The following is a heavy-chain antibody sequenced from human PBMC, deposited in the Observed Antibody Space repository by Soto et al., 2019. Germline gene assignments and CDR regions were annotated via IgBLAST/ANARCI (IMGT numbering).Heavy chain of an antibody. Sequence: ASVQVSCKASGYTFTSYAMHWVRQAPGQRLEWMGWINAGNGNTKYSQKFQGRVTITRDTSASTAYMELSSLRSEDTAVYYCARGALKQWPNVWGQGTLVTVSS. CDR3: ARGALKQWPNV. V-gene: IGHV1-3*01. J-gene: IGHJ4*02. CDR1: GYTFTSYA. CDR2: INAGNGNT. D-gene: IGHD6-19*01.